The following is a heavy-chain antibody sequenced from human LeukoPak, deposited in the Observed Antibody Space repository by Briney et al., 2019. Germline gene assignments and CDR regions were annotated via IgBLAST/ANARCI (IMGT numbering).Heavy chain of an antibody. CDR3: TRASSGSYYNSRFNY. CDR1: GFPVSRNY. D-gene: IGHD3-10*01. V-gene: IGHV3-53*01. CDR2: IGGGGGSP. J-gene: IGHJ4*02. Sequence: GGPLRLSCAASGFPVSRNYMSWVRQAPGKGLDWVSAIGGGGGSPYYAASVEGRFPLSRTISRNTLVLQNDSLRAEDTAMYYCTRASSGSYYNSRFNYWAQGALVSVTS.